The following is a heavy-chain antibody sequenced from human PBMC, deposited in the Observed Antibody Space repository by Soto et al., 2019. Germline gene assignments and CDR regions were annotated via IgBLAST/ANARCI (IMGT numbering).Heavy chain of an antibody. CDR3: AREGDYYYDSSGSAAFDI. J-gene: IGHJ3*02. D-gene: IGHD3-22*01. Sequence: QVQLVQSGAEVKKPGSSVKVSCKASGGTFSSYAISWVRQAPGQGLEWMGGIIPIFGTANYAQKFQGRVTITADESTSTGYMELSSLRSEDTAVYYCAREGDYYYDSSGSAAFDIWGQGTMVTVSS. V-gene: IGHV1-69*12. CDR1: GGTFSSYA. CDR2: IIPIFGTA.